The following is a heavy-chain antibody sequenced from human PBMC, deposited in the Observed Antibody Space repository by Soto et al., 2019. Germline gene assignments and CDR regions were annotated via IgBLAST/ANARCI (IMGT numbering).Heavy chain of an antibody. V-gene: IGHV3-74*01. CDR1: GFTFSSSW. J-gene: IGHJ4*02. D-gene: IGHD6-19*01. CDR2: INSGASTT. CDR3: ARGPSGWFGYDY. Sequence: PGGSLRLSCGALGFTFSSSWMHWVRQAPGKGLVWVSRINSGASTTNYADSVKGRFTISRDNAKNTLYLQMDSLTAEDTAVSYCARGPSGWFGYDYWGQGTLVTVSS.